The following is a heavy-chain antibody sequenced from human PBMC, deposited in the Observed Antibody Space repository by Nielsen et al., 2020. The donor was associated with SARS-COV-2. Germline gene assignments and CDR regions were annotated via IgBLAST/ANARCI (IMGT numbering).Heavy chain of an antibody. CDR3: VRVRDDGHYYGTGPFDD. V-gene: IGHV3-74*01. J-gene: IGHJ4*02. CDR2: INSDGSRS. Sequence: GGSLRLSCEGSGYTFSDYYMNWVRQAPGKGLMWIARINSDGSRSAYADAVKGRFIMSRDNARDTLSLQMNSLSVEDTAVYYCVRVRDDGHYYGTGPFDDWGQGALVTVSS. D-gene: IGHD3-10*01. CDR1: GYTFSDYY.